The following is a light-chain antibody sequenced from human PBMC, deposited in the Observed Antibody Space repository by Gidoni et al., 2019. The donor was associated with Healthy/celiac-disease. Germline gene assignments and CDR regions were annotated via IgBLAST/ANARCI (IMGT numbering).Light chain of an antibody. J-gene: IGKJ2*01. V-gene: IGKV3-15*01. Sequence: EIVMTQSPATLFVSPGERATLSCRASQSVSSNLAWYQQKPGQAPRLLIDGASTRATGIPARFSGSGSGTEFTLTISSLQSEDFAVYYCQQYNNWPYTFGQGTKLEIK. CDR1: QSVSSN. CDR2: GAS. CDR3: QQYNNWPYT.